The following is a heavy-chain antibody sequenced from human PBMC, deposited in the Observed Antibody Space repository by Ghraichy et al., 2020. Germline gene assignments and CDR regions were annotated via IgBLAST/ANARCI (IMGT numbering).Heavy chain of an antibody. CDR3: AKTDINYYFDY. Sequence: GGSLRLSCAASGFTFSTYAMSWVRQAPGKGLEWVSSISGSGGSTFYADSVKGRFTISRDSSKNTLHLQMNSLRAEDTAVYYCAKTDINYYFDYWGQGTLVTVSS. CDR2: ISGSGGST. D-gene: IGHD4-11*01. J-gene: IGHJ4*02. CDR1: GFTFSTYA. V-gene: IGHV3-23*01.